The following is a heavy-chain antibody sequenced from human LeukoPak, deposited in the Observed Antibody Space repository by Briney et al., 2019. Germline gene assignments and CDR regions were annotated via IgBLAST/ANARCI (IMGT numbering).Heavy chain of an antibody. V-gene: IGHV4-38-2*01. Sequence: SETLSLTCAVSGYSISSGYYWGWIRQPPGKALEWIGSIFHSGSTYYNPSLKSRVTISVDTSKNHFSLKLSSVTAADTAIYYCARVSPYGSGTGLFDYWGQGTLVTVSS. D-gene: IGHD3-10*01. CDR1: GYSISSGYY. J-gene: IGHJ4*02. CDR3: ARVSPYGSGTGLFDY. CDR2: IFHSGST.